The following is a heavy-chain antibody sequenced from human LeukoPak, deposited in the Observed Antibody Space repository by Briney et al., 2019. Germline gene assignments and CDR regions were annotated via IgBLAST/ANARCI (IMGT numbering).Heavy chain of an antibody. J-gene: IGHJ4*02. CDR3: ARVYCSGGSCYGSFDY. Sequence: SETLSLTCTVSGGSISSSSYYWGWIRQPPGKGLEWIGSIYYSGSTYYNPSLKSRVTISVDTSKNQFSLKLSSVTAADTAVYYCARVYCSGGSCYGSFDYWGQGTLVTVSS. V-gene: IGHV4-39*07. CDR2: IYYSGST. D-gene: IGHD2-15*01. CDR1: GGSISSSSYY.